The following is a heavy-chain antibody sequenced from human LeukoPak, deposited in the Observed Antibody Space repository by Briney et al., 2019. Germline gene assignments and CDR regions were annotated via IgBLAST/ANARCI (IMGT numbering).Heavy chain of an antibody. J-gene: IGHJ4*02. D-gene: IGHD3-3*02. CDR2: ISGSGGST. V-gene: IGHV3-23*01. CDR1: GFTFSSYA. Sequence: GGFLRLSCAASGFTFSSYAMSWVRQAPGKGLEWVSAISGSGGSTYYADSVKGRFTISRDNSKNTLYLQMNSLRAEDTAVYYCAKDSIPAIYYFDYWGQGTLVTVSS. CDR3: AKDSIPAIYYFDY.